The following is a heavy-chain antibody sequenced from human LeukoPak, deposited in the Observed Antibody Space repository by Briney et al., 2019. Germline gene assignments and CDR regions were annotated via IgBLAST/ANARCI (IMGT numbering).Heavy chain of an antibody. D-gene: IGHD6-19*01. V-gene: IGHV3-64*01. CDR1: GFTFTNYA. CDR3: ARVDRDSSGWYYWCDP. Sequence: GGSLRLSCAASGFTFTNYAMHWVRQAPGKGLEYVSAISSNGDRTYYANSVKGRFTISRDNSKNTLYLQMGSLRAEDMAVYYCARVDRDSSGWYYWCDPWGQGTLVTVSS. J-gene: IGHJ5*02. CDR2: ISSNGDRT.